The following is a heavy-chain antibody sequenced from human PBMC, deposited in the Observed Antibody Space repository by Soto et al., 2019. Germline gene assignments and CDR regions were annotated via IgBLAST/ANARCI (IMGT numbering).Heavy chain of an antibody. CDR3: SRDLGYCSSTSCYANYRYYYGLDV. D-gene: IGHD2-2*01. V-gene: IGHV3-30-3*01. CDR2: ISFDGSKK. J-gene: IGHJ6*02. Sequence: QVQLVESGGGVVQPGRSLTLSCAASGFTFSSYAFHWVRQAPGKGLEWVAVISFDGSKKYCADSVRGRFTISRDNSKSTLYLQMNSLRAEDTAVYYCSRDLGYCSSTSCYANYRYYYGLDVWGQGTTVTVSS. CDR1: GFTFSSYA.